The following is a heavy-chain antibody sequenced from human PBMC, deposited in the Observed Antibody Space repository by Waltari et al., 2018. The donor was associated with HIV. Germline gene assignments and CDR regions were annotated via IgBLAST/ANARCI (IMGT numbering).Heavy chain of an antibody. J-gene: IGHJ6*02. V-gene: IGHV3-53*01. CDR1: GFTFSSNY. D-gene: IGHD2-15*01. Sequence: EVQLLESGGGLIQPGGSLRLSCSASGFTFSSNYMRWVRQAPGKGREWVSVIYSGGSTYYADSVKGRFTISRDNSKNTLYLQMNSLRAEDTAVYYCARENCSGGSCYDYYYGMDVWGQGTTVTVSS. CDR3: ARENCSGGSCYDYYYGMDV. CDR2: IYSGGST.